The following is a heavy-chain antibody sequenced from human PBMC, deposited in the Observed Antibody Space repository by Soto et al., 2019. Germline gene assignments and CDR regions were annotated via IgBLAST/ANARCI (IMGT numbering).Heavy chain of an antibody. CDR2: IYWDDDK. CDR3: AHLYWAASGTRYYFDY. J-gene: IGHJ4*02. D-gene: IGHD6-13*01. CDR1: GFSFTTDGMG. Sequence: QITLKESGPTLVKPTQTLTLTCTFSGFSFTTDGMGVGWIRQPPGKALEWLALIYWDDDKRYSPSLKSRLTVTKDASRNQAVLTLTNMDPADTATYSCAHLYWAASGTRYYFDYWGQGTLVTVSS. V-gene: IGHV2-5*02.